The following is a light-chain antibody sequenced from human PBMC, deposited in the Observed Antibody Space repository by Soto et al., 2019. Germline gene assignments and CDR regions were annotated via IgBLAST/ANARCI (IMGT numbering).Light chain of an antibody. V-gene: IGLV2-14*01. Sequence: QSALTQPASVSGSPGQSITISCTGTSSDVGGYNYVSWYQQHPGKAPKLIIYEVTNRPSGVSNRFSGSKSGNMASLTISGLQAEDEADYYCSSYTSSTTPYVFGIGTKLTVL. J-gene: IGLJ1*01. CDR3: SSYTSSTTPYV. CDR2: EVT. CDR1: SSDVGGYNY.